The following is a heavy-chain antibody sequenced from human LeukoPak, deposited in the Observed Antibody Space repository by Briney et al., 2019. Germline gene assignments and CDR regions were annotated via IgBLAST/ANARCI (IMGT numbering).Heavy chain of an antibody. D-gene: IGHD6-13*01. Sequence: PGGSLRLSCAASGFTVSSNYMSWVRQAPGKGLEYVSVIFSGGSTYYADSVKGRFTGSRDNSKNTLYLQMNSLRVEDTAVYYCARGGSGSWSFYLDYWGQGTLVTVSS. V-gene: IGHV3-53*01. J-gene: IGHJ4*02. CDR3: ARGGSGSWSFYLDY. CDR2: IFSGGST. CDR1: GFTVSSNY.